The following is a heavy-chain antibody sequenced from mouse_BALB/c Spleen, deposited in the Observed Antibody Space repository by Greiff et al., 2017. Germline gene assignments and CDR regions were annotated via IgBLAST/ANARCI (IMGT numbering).Heavy chain of an antibody. Sequence: VQLQQSGAELVRPGASVKLSCKASGYTFTSYWINWVKQRPGQGLEWIGNIYPSDSYTNYNQKFKDKATLTVDKSSSTAYMQLSSPTSEDSAVYYCTRMVRPYYFDYWGQGTTLTVSS. CDR1: GYTFTSYW. D-gene: IGHD2-1*01. CDR2: IYPSDSYT. J-gene: IGHJ2*01. V-gene: IGHV1-69*02. CDR3: TRMVRPYYFDY.